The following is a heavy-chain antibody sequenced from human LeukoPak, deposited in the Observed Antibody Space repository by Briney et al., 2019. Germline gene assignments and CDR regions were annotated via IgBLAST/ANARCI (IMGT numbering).Heavy chain of an antibody. V-gene: IGHV3-30*03. D-gene: IGHD2-15*01. CDR2: ISYDGSNE. Sequence: GGSLRLSCAASGFTFSGSAMHWVRQAPGKGLEWVALISYDGSNEYYADSVKGRFTISRDNSRNTLYLQMNSLRAEDTAVYYCSRELRSGFFDLFDYWGRGTLVTVS. CDR1: GFTFSGSA. CDR3: SRELRSGFFDLFDY. J-gene: IGHJ4*02.